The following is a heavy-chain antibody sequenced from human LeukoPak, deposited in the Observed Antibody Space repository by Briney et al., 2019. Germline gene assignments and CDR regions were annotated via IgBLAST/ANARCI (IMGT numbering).Heavy chain of an antibody. V-gene: IGHV3-9*01. CDR1: GFTIHDHA. CDR2: IDWNSGRI. Sequence: GGSLRLSCVGSGFTIHDHAMHWVRQAPGKGLEWVSGIDWNSGRIGYADSVKGRFTISRDNAKNSLYLQMNSLRAEDTAVYCCANQAGHGFYYFDYWGQGTLVTVSS. J-gene: IGHJ4*02. CDR3: ANQAGHGFYYFDY. D-gene: IGHD5-24*01.